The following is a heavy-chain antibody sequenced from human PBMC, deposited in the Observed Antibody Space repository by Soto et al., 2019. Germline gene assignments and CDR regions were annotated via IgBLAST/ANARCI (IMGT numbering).Heavy chain of an antibody. V-gene: IGHV4-4*07. CDR2: IYTSGGT. CDR3: ARAFRYCSGGSCRPGGMDV. D-gene: IGHD2-15*01. J-gene: IGHJ6*02. Sequence: PSETLSLTCTVSGGSISSYYWSWIRQPAGKGLEWIGRIYTSGGTNYNPSLKSRVTMSVDTSKNQFSLKLSSVTAADTAVYYCARAFRYCSGGSCRPGGMDVWGQGTTVTVSS. CDR1: GGSISSYY.